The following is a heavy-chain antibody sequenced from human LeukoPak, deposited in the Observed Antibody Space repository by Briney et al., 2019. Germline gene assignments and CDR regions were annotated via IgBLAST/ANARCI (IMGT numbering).Heavy chain of an antibody. J-gene: IGHJ4*02. V-gene: IGHV3-74*01. D-gene: IGHD1-1*01. Sequence: GMSLRLSCGASGFTFSSYWKHWVLQAPRKGLVWVSRINTDGTTTDHADSVKGRFTISRDNAKNTLYVQMNSLRAEDTAVYFCARDPWGYRAGVMDFWGLGTLVTVSS. CDR3: ARDPWGYRAGVMDF. CDR1: GFTFSSYW. CDR2: INTDGTTT.